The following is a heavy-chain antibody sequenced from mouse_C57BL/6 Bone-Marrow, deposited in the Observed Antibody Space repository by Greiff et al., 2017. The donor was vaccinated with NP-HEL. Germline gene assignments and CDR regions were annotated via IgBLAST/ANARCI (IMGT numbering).Heavy chain of an antibody. J-gene: IGHJ2*01. CDR2: IDPSDSYT. Sequence: QVQLQQPGAELVKPGASVKLSCKASGYTFTSYWMQWVKQRPGQGLEWIGEIDPSDSYTNYNQKFKGKATLTVDTSSSTASMQLSSLTSEDSAVYYCARGELRPYYFDYWGQGTTLTVSS. V-gene: IGHV1-50*01. D-gene: IGHD3-2*02. CDR1: GYTFTSYW. CDR3: ARGELRPYYFDY.